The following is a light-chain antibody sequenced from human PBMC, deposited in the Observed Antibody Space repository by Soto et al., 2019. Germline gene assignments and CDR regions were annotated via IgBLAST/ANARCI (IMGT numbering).Light chain of an antibody. J-gene: IGLJ2*01. V-gene: IGLV1-40*01. CDR2: ANN. Sequence: QSVLTQPPSVSGAPGQRVTISCTGSRSNIATGYDVHWYQQLPGTAPKLLIYANNNRPSGVPDRFSGSKSGTSASLAFTGLQAEDEADYYCQSYDSSLNDVVFGGGTKLTVL. CDR1: RSNIATGYD. CDR3: QSYDSSLNDVV.